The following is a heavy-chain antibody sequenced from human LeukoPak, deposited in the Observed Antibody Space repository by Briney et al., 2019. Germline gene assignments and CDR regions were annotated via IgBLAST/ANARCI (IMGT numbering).Heavy chain of an antibody. D-gene: IGHD3-22*01. CDR3: ARDLWSHASSGYYPFDY. J-gene: IGHJ4*02. CDR1: GYTFTSYG. Sequence: ASVKVSCKASGYTFTSYGISWVRQAPGQGLEWMGWISAYNGNTNYAQKLQGRVTMTTDTSTSTAYMELRSLRSDDTAVYYCARDLWSHASSGYYPFDYWGQGTLVTVSS. V-gene: IGHV1-18*01. CDR2: ISAYNGNT.